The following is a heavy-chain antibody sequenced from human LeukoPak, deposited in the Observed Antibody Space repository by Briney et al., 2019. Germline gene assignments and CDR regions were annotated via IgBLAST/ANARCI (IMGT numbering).Heavy chain of an antibody. D-gene: IGHD2-2*01. CDR1: GGTFSSYA. CDR2: IIPIFGTA. Sequence: SVKVSCKASGGTFSSYAISWVRQAPGQGLEWMGGIIPIFGTANYAQKFQGRVTITADESTSTAYMELSSLRSEDTAVYYRARDGQDDCSSTSCYSIIDYWGQGTLVTVSS. J-gene: IGHJ4*02. CDR3: ARDGQDDCSSTSCYSIIDY. V-gene: IGHV1-69*13.